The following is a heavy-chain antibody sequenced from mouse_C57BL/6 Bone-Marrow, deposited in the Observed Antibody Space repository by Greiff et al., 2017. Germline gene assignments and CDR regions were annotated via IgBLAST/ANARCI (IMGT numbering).Heavy chain of an antibody. J-gene: IGHJ3*01. Sequence: EVKLMESGGGLVKPGGSLKLSCAASGFTFSSYTMSWVRQTPEKRLEWVATISGGGGNTYYPASVQGRFTISRDKAKNTLYLQMSSLRSEDTALYYCARHRGPTMVTTGFAYWGQGTLVTVSA. CDR1: GFTFSSYT. V-gene: IGHV5-9*01. CDR3: ARHRGPTMVTTGFAY. CDR2: ISGGGGNT. D-gene: IGHD2-9*01.